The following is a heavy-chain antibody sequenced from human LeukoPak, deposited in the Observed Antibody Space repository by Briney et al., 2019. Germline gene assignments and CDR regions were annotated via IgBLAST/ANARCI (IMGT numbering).Heavy chain of an antibody. Sequence: SQTLSLTCAVSGGSISSGGYYWSWIRQHPGKGLEWIGYIYYSGSTYYNPSLKSRVTISVDTSKNQSSLRLSTVAAADTAVYYCARAKAPPCGGDCYTVITYYYYGMDVWGKGTTVTVSS. D-gene: IGHD2-21*02. CDR3: ARAKAPPCGGDCYTVITYYYYGMDV. CDR2: IYYSGST. V-gene: IGHV4-31*11. J-gene: IGHJ6*04. CDR1: GGSISSGGYY.